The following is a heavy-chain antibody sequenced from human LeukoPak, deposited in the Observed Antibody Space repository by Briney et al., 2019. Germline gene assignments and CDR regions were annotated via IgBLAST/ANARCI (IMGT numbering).Heavy chain of an antibody. V-gene: IGHV3-30*04. Sequence: GGSLRLSCAASGFTFSSYAMHWVRQAPGKGLEWVAVISYDGSNKYYADSVKGRFTISRDNSKNTLYLQMNSLRAEDTAVYYCAKGGFYGSASYYKGYFDYWGQGTLVAVSS. CDR3: AKGGFYGSASYYKGYFDY. CDR1: GFTFSSYA. CDR2: ISYDGSNK. D-gene: IGHD3-10*01. J-gene: IGHJ4*02.